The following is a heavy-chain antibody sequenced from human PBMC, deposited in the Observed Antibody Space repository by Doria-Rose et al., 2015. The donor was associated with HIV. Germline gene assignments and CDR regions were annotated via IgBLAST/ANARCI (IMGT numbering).Heavy chain of an antibody. V-gene: IGHV2-26*01. J-gene: IGHJ4*02. Sequence: QITLKESGPVLVKPTETLTLTCTVSGVSLSSPGMGVSWIRQPPGKALEWLANIFSDDERSYKTSLKSRLTISRGTSKSQVVLITTDMDPVDTATYYCARIKSSRWYHKYYFDFWGQGTLVIVSA. CDR3: ARIKSSRWYHKYYFDF. CDR2: IFSDDER. CDR1: GVSLSSPGMG. D-gene: IGHD6-13*01.